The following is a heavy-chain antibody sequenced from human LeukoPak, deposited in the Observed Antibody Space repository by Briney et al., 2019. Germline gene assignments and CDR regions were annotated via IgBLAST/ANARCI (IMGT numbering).Heavy chain of an antibody. D-gene: IGHD3-10*01. Sequence: GGSLRLSCAASGFTFSDYYMSWIRQAPGKGLEWVSYISSSGSTIYYADSVKGRFTISRDNAKNSLYLQMNSLRAEDTAVYYCARGPTLLWFGELRIKPYYFDYWGQGTLVTVSS. CDR3: ARGPTLLWFGELRIKPYYFDY. CDR2: ISSSGSTI. V-gene: IGHV3-11*04. CDR1: GFTFSDYY. J-gene: IGHJ4*02.